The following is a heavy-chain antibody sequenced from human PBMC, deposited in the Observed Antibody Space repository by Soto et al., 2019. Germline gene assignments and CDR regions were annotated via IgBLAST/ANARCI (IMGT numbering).Heavy chain of an antibody. CDR3: AGSTSSWGV. Sequence: EVQVVESGGGLVQPGGSLRLSCVASGFTSSNYWMNWVRQAPGKGLEWVANIKQDGSEKNYVDSVKGRFTISRDNAKXXXXXXXXXXXXXXTAVYYCAGSTSSWGVWGKGTTVTVSS. CDR2: IKQDGSEK. D-gene: IGHD6-13*01. J-gene: IGHJ6*04. V-gene: IGHV3-7*01. CDR1: GFTSSNYW.